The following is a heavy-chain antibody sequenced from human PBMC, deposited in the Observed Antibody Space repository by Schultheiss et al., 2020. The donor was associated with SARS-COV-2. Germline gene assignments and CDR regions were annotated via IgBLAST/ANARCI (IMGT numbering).Heavy chain of an antibody. D-gene: IGHD6-13*01. Sequence: SQTLSLTCTVSGGSISSYYWSWIRQPAGKGLEWIGRIYTSGSANYNPSLKSRVTMSVDTSKNQFSLKLSSVTAADTAVYYCARVGSSWYWFDPWGQGTLVTVSS. CDR1: GGSISSYY. J-gene: IGHJ5*02. CDR3: ARVGSSWYWFDP. CDR2: IYTSGSA. V-gene: IGHV4-4*07.